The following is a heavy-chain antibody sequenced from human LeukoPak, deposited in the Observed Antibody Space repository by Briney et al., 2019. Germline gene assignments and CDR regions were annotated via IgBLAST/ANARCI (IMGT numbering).Heavy chain of an antibody. CDR2: IKEDGSEK. CDR1: GFTFSFYW. J-gene: IGHJ4*02. CDR3: ARDTHLSYAAGFDC. D-gene: IGHD2-15*01. V-gene: IGHV3-7*01. Sequence: GGFLRLSCAASGFTFSFYWMSWVRQAPGKGLEWVANIKEDGSEKYYVDSVKGRFTISRDNAKNSLYLQMTSLRAEGTALYYCARDTHLSYAAGFDCWGQGTLVTVSS.